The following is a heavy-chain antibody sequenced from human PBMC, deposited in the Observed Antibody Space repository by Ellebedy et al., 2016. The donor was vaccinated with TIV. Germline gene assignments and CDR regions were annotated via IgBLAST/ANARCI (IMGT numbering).Heavy chain of an antibody. J-gene: IGHJ4*02. V-gene: IGHV3-21*06. CDR1: GFTFSTYS. D-gene: IGHD4-17*01. Sequence: GESLKISCAASGFTFSTYSMNWVRQDPGKGLEWVSSMSGTSSYVHYADSVEGRFTISRDNAKNSLYLNMISLRVEDTAVYSCARQHGDYRIDYWGPGTLVTVSS. CDR2: MSGTSSYV. CDR3: ARQHGDYRIDY.